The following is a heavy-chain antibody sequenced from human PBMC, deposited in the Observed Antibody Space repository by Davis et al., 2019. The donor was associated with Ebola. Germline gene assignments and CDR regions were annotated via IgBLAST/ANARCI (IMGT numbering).Heavy chain of an antibody. J-gene: IGHJ6*02. CDR2: ISSSSSTI. CDR1: GFTFSSYS. V-gene: IGHV3-48*01. CDR3: ARPSSSSDYYYYYYGMDV. D-gene: IGHD6-6*01. Sequence: GESLKISCAASGFTFSSYSMNWVRQAPGKGLEWVSYISSSSSTIYYADSVKGRFTISRDNAKNSLYLQMNSLRAEDTAVYYCARPSSSSDYYYYYYGMDVWGQGTTVTVSS.